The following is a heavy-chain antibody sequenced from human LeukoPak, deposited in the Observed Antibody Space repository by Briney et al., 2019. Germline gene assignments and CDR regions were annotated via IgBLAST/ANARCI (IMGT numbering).Heavy chain of an antibody. CDR2: IIPILGIA. J-gene: IGHJ4*02. Sequence: SVKVSCKASGGTFSSYAISWVRQAPGQGLEWMGRIIPILGIANYAQKFQGRVTITADKSTSTAYMELSSLRSEDTAVYYCAKAPVKWYYFDYWGQGTLVTVSS. CDR1: GGTFSSYA. D-gene: IGHD1-26*01. V-gene: IGHV1-69*04. CDR3: AKAPVKWYYFDY.